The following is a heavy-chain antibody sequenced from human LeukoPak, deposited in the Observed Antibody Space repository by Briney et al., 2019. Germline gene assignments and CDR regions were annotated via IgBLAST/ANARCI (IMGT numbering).Heavy chain of an antibody. J-gene: IGHJ4*02. D-gene: IGHD3-22*01. Sequence: GGSLRLSCAASGFTFSSYAMSWVRQAPGKGLEWVSAISGSGGSTYYADSVKGRFTISRDNSKNTLYLQMNSLRAEDTAVYYCAREEYYYDSSGYYDTLDYWGEGTLVTVSS. CDR1: GFTFSSYA. CDR3: AREEYYYDSSGYYDTLDY. V-gene: IGHV3-23*01. CDR2: ISGSGGST.